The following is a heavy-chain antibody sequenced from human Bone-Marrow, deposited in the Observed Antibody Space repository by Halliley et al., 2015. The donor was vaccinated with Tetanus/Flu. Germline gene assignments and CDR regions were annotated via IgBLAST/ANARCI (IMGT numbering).Heavy chain of an antibody. CDR3: ARHMGVVSFDS. J-gene: IGHJ4*02. CDR2: IDPSDSQI. V-gene: IGHV5-10-1*01. D-gene: IGHD3-22*01. Sequence: LEWMGGIDPSDSQINYNPSFQGHVSISADKSINTAYLQWNSLKAADTAMYYCARHMGVVSFDSWGQGTLVTVSS.